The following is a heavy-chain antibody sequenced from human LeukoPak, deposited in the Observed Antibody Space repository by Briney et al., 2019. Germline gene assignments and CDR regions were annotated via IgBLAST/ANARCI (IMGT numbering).Heavy chain of an antibody. CDR1: GFTFSSYG. D-gene: IGHD4-17*01. CDR3: AKDFYYGDYYFDY. CDR2: IRYDGSNK. Sequence: GGSLRLSCAASGFTFSSYGMHWVRQAPGKGLEWVAFIRYDGSNKYYADSVKGRFTISRDNSKNTLYLQMNSLRAEDTAVYYCAKDFYYGDYYFDYWGQGTLVTVSS. J-gene: IGHJ4*02. V-gene: IGHV3-30*02.